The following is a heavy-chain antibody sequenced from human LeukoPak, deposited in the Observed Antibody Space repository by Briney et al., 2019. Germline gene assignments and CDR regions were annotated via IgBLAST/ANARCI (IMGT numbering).Heavy chain of an antibody. CDR1: GFSFSSYG. Sequence: PGGSLRLSCAASGFSFSSYGMHWVRPTSGRGLEWVAFIRYDGSNKDYADSVKGRFTISRDNSKNTLYLEMNSLRAEDTAVYHCAKVRFSDSGRDGLDSWGQGTLVTVSS. D-gene: IGHD5-12*01. CDR2: IRYDGSNK. CDR3: AKVRFSDSGRDGLDS. V-gene: IGHV3-30*02. J-gene: IGHJ5*01.